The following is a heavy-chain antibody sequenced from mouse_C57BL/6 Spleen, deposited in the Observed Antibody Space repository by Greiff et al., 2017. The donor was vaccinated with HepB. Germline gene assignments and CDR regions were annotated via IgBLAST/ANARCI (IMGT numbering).Heavy chain of an antibody. J-gene: IGHJ1*03. D-gene: IGHD2-13*01. V-gene: IGHV5-9-1*02. CDR2: ISSGGDYI. CDR3: TRENDSSYWYFDV. Sequence: EVQLVESGEGLVKPGGSLKLSCAASGFTFSSYAMSWVRQTPEKRLEWVAYISSGGDYIYYADTVKGRFTISRDNARNTLYLQMSSLKSEDTAMYYCTRENDSSYWYFDVWGTGTTVTVSS. CDR1: GFTFSSYA.